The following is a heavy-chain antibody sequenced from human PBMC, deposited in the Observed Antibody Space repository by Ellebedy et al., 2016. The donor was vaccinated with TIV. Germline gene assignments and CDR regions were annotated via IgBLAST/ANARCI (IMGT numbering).Heavy chain of an antibody. CDR3: ARSFVVVTAIDY. CDR1: GGSISSSSYY. CDR2: IYYSGST. Sequence: MPSETLSLTCTVSGGSISSSSYYWGWIRQPPGKGLEWIGSIYYSGSTYYNPSLKSRVTISVDTSKNQFSLKLSSVTAADTAVYYCARSFVVVTAIDYWGQGTLVTVSS. V-gene: IGHV4-39*07. J-gene: IGHJ4*02. D-gene: IGHD2-21*02.